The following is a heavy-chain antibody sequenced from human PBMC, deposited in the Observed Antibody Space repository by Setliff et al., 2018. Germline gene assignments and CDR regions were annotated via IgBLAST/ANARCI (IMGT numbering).Heavy chain of an antibody. D-gene: IGHD3-16*01. Sequence: ASVKVSCKASGYTFTGYYMYWVRQAPGQGLEWMGRINPSSGATIYAQKFQGRVTMTSDTSISTAYMELGRLRSDDTAMYLCARDGGGDSDAFDIWGQGTMVTVSS. V-gene: IGHV1-2*06. CDR2: INPSSGAT. CDR1: GYTFTGYY. J-gene: IGHJ3*02. CDR3: ARDGGGDSDAFDI.